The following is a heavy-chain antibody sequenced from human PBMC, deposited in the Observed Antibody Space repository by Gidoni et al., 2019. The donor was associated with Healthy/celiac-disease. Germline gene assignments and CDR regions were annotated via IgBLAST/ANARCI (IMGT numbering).Heavy chain of an antibody. CDR1: GGSFSGYY. J-gene: IGHJ6*02. Sequence: QVQLQQWGAGLLKPSETLSLTCAVYGGSFSGYYWCWIRQPPGKGLEWIGKINHSGSTNYNPSLKSRVTISVDTSKNQFSLKLSSVTAADTAVYYCARGRVTIFGVVIIPAYYYGMDVWGQGTTVTVSS. D-gene: IGHD3-3*01. CDR2: INHSGST. CDR3: ARGRVTIFGVVIIPAYYYGMDV. V-gene: IGHV4-34*01.